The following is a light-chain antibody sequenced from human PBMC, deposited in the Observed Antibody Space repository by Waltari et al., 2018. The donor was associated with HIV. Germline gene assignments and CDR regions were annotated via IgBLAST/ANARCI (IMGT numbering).Light chain of an antibody. CDR1: GSNIGTNT. CDR3: AAWDDSLNGQVV. CDR2: GDG. J-gene: IGLJ2*01. V-gene: IGLV1-44*01. Sequence: QSVLTQPSSVSATPGQRVTISCSGSGSNIGTNTVSWYQLLPEPAPKLFIFGDGRRPSGVPDRFSGSKSGTASSLTISGLQSEDEATYFCAAWDDSLNGQVVFGGGTLLTVL.